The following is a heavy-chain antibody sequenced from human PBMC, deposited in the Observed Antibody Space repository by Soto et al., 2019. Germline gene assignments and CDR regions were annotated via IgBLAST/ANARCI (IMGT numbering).Heavy chain of an antibody. CDR3: ARADYGGNSWYFDL. CDR2: IKQDGSEK. J-gene: IGHJ2*01. V-gene: IGHV3-7*01. D-gene: IGHD4-17*01. Sequence: EVQLVESGGGLVQPGGSLRLSCAASGFTFSSYWMSWVRQAPGKGLEWVANIKQDGSEKYYVDSVKGRFTISRDNAKNSLYLQMNSLSAEDPAVYYCARADYGGNSWYFDLWGRGTLVTVSS. CDR1: GFTFSSYW.